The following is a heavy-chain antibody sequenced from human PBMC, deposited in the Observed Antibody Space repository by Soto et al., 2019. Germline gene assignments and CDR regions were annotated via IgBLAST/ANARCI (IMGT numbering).Heavy chain of an antibody. CDR1: GYSFADYA. Sequence: ASVKVSCKASGYSFADYAIHWVRQAPGQSLEWMGRIKAGNGDTKYPQKLQGRVTLTRDTSASTAYLELSSLTSEDTAVYFCARDGPTYYYGSGTYWPSLDYWG. D-gene: IGHD3-10*01. J-gene: IGHJ4*01. CDR2: IKAGNGDT. V-gene: IGHV1-3*01. CDR3: ARDGPTYYYGSGTYWPSLDY.